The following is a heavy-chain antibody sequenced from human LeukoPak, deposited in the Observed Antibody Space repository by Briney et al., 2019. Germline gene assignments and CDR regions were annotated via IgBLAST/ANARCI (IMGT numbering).Heavy chain of an antibody. D-gene: IGHD3-22*01. J-gene: IGHJ4*02. Sequence: SVKVSCKASGGTFSSYAISWVRQAPGQGLEWMGRIIPILGIANYAQKFQGRVTITADKSTSTAYMELSSLRSEDTAVYYCARDAANYYDSSGYLPLSWGQGTLVTVSS. V-gene: IGHV1-69*04. CDR1: GGTFSSYA. CDR3: ARDAANYYDSSGYLPLS. CDR2: IIPILGIA.